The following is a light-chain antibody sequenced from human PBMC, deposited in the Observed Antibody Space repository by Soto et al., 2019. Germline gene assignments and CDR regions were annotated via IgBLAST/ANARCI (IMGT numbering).Light chain of an antibody. V-gene: IGLV1-40*01. J-gene: IGLJ3*02. CDR2: GNS. Sequence: QSVLTQPPSVSGAPGQRVTISCTGSNSNIGAGYDVHWYQQLPGTAPKLLMYGNSNRPSGVPDRFSGSKSGTSASLAITGLQAEDESDYYCQSYDSSLSVWVFGGGTQLTVL. CDR1: NSNIGAGYD. CDR3: QSYDSSLSVWV.